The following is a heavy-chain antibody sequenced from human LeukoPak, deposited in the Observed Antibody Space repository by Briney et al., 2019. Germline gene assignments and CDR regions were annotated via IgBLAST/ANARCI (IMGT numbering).Heavy chain of an antibody. CDR2: TYYRSKWNN. D-gene: IGHD4-11*01. CDR1: GDSVSSNSVA. Sequence: SQTLSLTFVISGDSVSSNSVAWNWIRQSPSRGLEWLGRTYYRSKWNNDYAVSVQGRITVTPDTSKNQFSLQLDSVTPHDTALYYCARGAYSTFDIWGQGTMVTVSS. V-gene: IGHV6-1*01. J-gene: IGHJ3*02. CDR3: ARGAYSTFDI.